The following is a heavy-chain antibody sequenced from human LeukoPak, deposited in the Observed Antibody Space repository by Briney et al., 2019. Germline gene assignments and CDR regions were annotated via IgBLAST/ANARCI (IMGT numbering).Heavy chain of an antibody. V-gene: IGHV3-48*03. Sequence: PGGSLRLPCAASGFTFDSYEMNWVRQAPGKGLEWVSYISSSGSTIYYADSVKGRFTISRDNPKNSLYLQMNSLRAEDTAVYYCARDRSAIGTKGPSYYWGPGTLVTVSS. J-gene: IGHJ4*02. CDR2: ISSSGSTI. D-gene: IGHD6-13*01. CDR3: ARDRSAIGTKGPSYY. CDR1: GFTFDSYE.